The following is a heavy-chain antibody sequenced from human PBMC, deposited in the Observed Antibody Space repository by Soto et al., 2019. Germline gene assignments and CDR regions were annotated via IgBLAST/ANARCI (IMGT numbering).Heavy chain of an antibody. Sequence: ASVKVSCKASGYTFTSYYMHWVRQAPGQGLEWMGIINPSGGSTSYAQKLQGRVTMTRDTSTSTVYMELSSLRCEDTAVYYCARDYEQQLVRPYWYFDLWGRGTLVTVSS. CDR1: GYTFTSYY. CDR3: ARDYEQQLVRPYWYFDL. CDR2: INPSGGST. V-gene: IGHV1-46*01. D-gene: IGHD6-13*01. J-gene: IGHJ2*01.